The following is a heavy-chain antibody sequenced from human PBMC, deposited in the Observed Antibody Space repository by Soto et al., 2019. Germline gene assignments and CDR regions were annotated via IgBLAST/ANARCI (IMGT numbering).Heavy chain of an antibody. J-gene: IGHJ6*03. CDR3: ARHLDTYYDFWSGEYYYYYMDV. Sequence: PGGSLRLSFAASGFTFSSYSMNWVRQAQGKGLEWVSSISSSSSYIYYAGSVKGRFTISRDNAKNSLYLQMNSLRAEDTAVYYCARHLDTYYDFWSGEYYYYYMDVWGKGTTVTVSS. CDR2: ISSSSSYI. D-gene: IGHD3-3*01. V-gene: IGHV3-21*01. CDR1: GFTFSSYS.